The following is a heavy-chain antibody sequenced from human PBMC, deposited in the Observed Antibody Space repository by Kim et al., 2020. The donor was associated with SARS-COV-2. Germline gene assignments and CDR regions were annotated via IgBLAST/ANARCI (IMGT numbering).Heavy chain of an antibody. V-gene: IGHV4-31*03. CDR3: ARGGGFNYYDSSGYYYLDY. D-gene: IGHD3-22*01. CDR2: IYYSGST. CDR1: GGSISSGGYY. Sequence: SETLSLTCTVSGGSISSGGYYWSWIRQHPGKGLEWIGYIYYSGSTYYNPSLKSRVTISVDTSKNQFSLKLSPVTAADTAVYYCARGGGFNYYDSSGYYYLDYWGQGTLVTVSS. J-gene: IGHJ4*02.